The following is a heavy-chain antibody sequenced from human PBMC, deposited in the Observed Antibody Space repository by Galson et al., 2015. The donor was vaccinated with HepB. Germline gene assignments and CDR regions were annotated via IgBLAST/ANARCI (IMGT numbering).Heavy chain of an antibody. D-gene: IGHD3-22*01. V-gene: IGHV3-30*04. J-gene: IGHJ6*02. Sequence: SLRLSCAASGFTFSTYAMHWVRQAPGKGLEWVAVISYDGRNKYYGDSVKGRFTISRDNSKNTVYLQMKSLRAEDRAVYYCARDLLIGGSDYDSSGYERLDGMDVWGQGTTVTVSS. CDR1: GFTFSTYA. CDR3: ARDLLIGGSDYDSSGYERLDGMDV. CDR2: ISYDGRNK.